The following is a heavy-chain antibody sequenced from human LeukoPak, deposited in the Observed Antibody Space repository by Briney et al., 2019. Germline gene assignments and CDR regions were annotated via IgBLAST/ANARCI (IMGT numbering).Heavy chain of an antibody. V-gene: IGHV3-48*03. CDR2: ISSSGSTI. CDR1: GFTFSSYE. Sequence: GGSLRLSCAASGFTFSSYEMNWVRQAPGKGLEWVSYISSSGSTIYYADSVKGRFTISRDNAKNSLYLQMNSLRAEDTAVYYCAKDQAKWLPYYYYYYMDVWGKGTTVTVSS. D-gene: IGHD5-12*01. CDR3: AKDQAKWLPYYYYYYMDV. J-gene: IGHJ6*03.